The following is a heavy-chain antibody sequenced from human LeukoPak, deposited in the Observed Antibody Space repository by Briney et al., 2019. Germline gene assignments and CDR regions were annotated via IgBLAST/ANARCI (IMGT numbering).Heavy chain of an antibody. Sequence: SETLSLTCAVYGGSFSGYYWSWIRQPPGKGLEWIGEINHSGSTNYNPSLKSRVTISVDTSKNQFSLKLSSVTAADTAVYYCARHGDEYYYDSSGWYYFDYWGQGTLVTVSS. CDR3: ARHGDEYYYDSSGWYYFDY. CDR2: INHSGST. CDR1: GGSFSGYY. V-gene: IGHV4-34*01. J-gene: IGHJ4*02. D-gene: IGHD3-22*01.